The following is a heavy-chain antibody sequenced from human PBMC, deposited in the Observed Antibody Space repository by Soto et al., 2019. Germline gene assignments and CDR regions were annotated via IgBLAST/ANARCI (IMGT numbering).Heavy chain of an antibody. Sequence: GGSLRLSCAASGFTFSSYAMSWVRQAPGKGLEWVSAISGSGGSTYYADSVKGRFTISRDNSKNTLYLQMNSLRAEDTAVYYCAKTDGFGSMEWLLYEEHDAFDIWGQGTMVTVSS. V-gene: IGHV3-23*01. CDR1: GFTFSSYA. D-gene: IGHD3-3*01. J-gene: IGHJ3*02. CDR2: ISGSGGST. CDR3: AKTDGFGSMEWLLYEEHDAFDI.